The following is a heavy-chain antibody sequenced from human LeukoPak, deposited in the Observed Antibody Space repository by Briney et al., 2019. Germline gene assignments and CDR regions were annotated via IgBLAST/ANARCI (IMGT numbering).Heavy chain of an antibody. CDR1: GYTFTGYY. CDR2: INPNSGGT. V-gene: IGHV1-2*02. CDR3: ARGLEHSGYDSGY. Sequence: ASVKLSCTASGYTFTGYYMHWVRQAPGQGLEWMGWINPNSGGTNYAQKFQGRVTMTRDTSISTAYMELSRLRSDDTAVYYCARGLEHSGYDSGYWGQGTLVTVSS. D-gene: IGHD5-12*01. J-gene: IGHJ4*02.